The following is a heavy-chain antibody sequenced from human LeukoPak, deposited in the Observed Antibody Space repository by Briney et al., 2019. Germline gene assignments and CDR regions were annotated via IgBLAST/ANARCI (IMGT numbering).Heavy chain of an antibody. CDR2: ISGKDGST. D-gene: IGHD3-22*01. CDR1: GFTFSGYA. Sequence: PGGSLRLSCAASGFTFSGYAMSWVRQAPGKGLEWVSVISGKDGSTYYADSAKGRFTISGDNSKNTLYLQMNSLRAEDTAVYYCAKVSTSFWYYYDSSGYLYWGQGTLVIVSS. CDR3: AKVSTSFWYYYDSSGYLY. J-gene: IGHJ4*02. V-gene: IGHV3-23*01.